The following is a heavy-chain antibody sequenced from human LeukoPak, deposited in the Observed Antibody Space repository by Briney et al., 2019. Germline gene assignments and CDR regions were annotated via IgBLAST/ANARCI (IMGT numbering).Heavy chain of an antibody. Sequence: SVKVSCKASGGTFSSYAISWMRQAPGQGLEWMGGIIPIFGTANYAQKFQGRVTITADESTSTAYMELSSQRSEDTAVYYCARGVGATTYYFDYWGQGTLVTVSS. CDR2: IIPIFGTA. CDR3: ARGVGATTYYFDY. J-gene: IGHJ4*02. V-gene: IGHV1-69*01. D-gene: IGHD1-26*01. CDR1: GGTFSSYA.